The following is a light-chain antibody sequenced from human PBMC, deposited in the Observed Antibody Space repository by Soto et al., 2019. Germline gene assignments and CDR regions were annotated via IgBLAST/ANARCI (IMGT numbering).Light chain of an antibody. CDR2: WAS. V-gene: IGKV4-1*01. CDR1: QSVLYSSNNKND. CDR3: QQYYSTPWT. J-gene: IGKJ1*01. Sequence: DIVMTQSPDSLAVSLGERATINCKSSQSVLYSSNNKNDLAWYQQKPGQPPKLLIYWASTRESGVPDRFSGSGSGADFTLTIGSLQAEDVAVYDCQQYYSTPWTFGQGTKVEIK.